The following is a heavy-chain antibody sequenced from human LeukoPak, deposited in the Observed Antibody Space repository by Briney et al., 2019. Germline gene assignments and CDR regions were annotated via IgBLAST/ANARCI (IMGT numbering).Heavy chain of an antibody. CDR1: GFTYTSSA. D-gene: IGHD1-20*01. V-gene: IGHV1-58*01. Sequence: SVKVSCKASGFTYTSSAVQWVRQARGQRLEWIGWIVVGSGNTNYAQKFQERVTITRDMSTSTAYMELSSLRSEDTAVYYCAADIVGITGLPWNYWGQGTLVTVSS. CDR2: IVVGSGNT. CDR3: AADIVGITGLPWNY. J-gene: IGHJ4*02.